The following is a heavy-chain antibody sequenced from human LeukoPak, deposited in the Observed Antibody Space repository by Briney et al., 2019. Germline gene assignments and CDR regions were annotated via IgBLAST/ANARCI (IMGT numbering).Heavy chain of an antibody. V-gene: IGHV4-59*01. J-gene: IGHJ6*02. Sequence: PSETLSLTCTVSGGSTSSYYWSWIRQPPGKGLGWIGYIYYSGSTNYNPSLKSRVTISVDTSKNQFSLKLSSVTAADTAVYYCARNQVVYYYGSGSYYNYYYYYGMDVWGQGTTVTVSS. CDR3: ARNQVVYYYGSGSYYNYYYYYGMDV. CDR2: IYYSGST. CDR1: GGSTSSYY. D-gene: IGHD3-10*01.